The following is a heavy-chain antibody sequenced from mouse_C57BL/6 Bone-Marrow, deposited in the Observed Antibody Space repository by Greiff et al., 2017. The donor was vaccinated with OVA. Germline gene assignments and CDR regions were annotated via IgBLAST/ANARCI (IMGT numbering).Heavy chain of an antibody. CDR1: GFTFSSYA. CDR2: ISDGGSYT. J-gene: IGHJ3*01. V-gene: IGHV5-4*01. Sequence: EVKLMESGGGLVKPGGSLKLSCAASGFTFSSYAMSWVRQTPEKRLEWVATISDGGSYTYYPDNVKGRFTISRDNAKNNLYLQMSHLKSEDTAMXYSARDPNWDGFAYWGQGTLVTVSA. D-gene: IGHD4-1*01. CDR3: ARDPNWDGFAY.